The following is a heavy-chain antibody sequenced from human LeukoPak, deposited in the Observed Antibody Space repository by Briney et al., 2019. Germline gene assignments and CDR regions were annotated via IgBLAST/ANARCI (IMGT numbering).Heavy chain of an antibody. CDR3: ARWEDYSPLDY. D-gene: IGHD2-15*01. CDR2: ITGSGSTT. Sequence: GGTLRLSCAASGFAFSNYGMNWVRQAPGKGLEWVSGITGSGSTTYYADSVKGRFTISRDNSKNTLYLQMNSLRAEDTAVYYCARWEDYSPLDYWGQGTLVTVSS. J-gene: IGHJ4*02. CDR1: GFAFSNYG. V-gene: IGHV3-23*01.